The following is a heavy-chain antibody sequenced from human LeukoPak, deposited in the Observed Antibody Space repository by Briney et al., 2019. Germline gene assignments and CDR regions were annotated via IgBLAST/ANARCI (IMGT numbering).Heavy chain of an antibody. CDR3: ARDRHSSGLSSSYCYYGMDV. D-gene: IGHD6-19*01. CDR1: GGSISSGGYY. CDR2: IYYSGST. Sequence: SETLSLTCTVSGGSISSGGYYWSWIRQHPGKGLEWIGCIYYSGSTNYNPSLKSRVTISVDTSKNQFSLKLSSVTAADTAVYYCARDRHSSGLSSSYCYYGMDVWGQGTTVTVSS. J-gene: IGHJ6*02. V-gene: IGHV4-61*08.